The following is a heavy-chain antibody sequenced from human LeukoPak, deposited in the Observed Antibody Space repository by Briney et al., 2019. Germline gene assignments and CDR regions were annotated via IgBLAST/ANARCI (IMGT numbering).Heavy chain of an antibody. D-gene: IGHD3-22*01. CDR1: GFTFSSYA. Sequence: AGSLRLSCAASGFTFSSYAMHWVRQAPGKGLEWVAVISYDGSNKYYADSVKGRFTISRDNSKNTLYLQMNSLRAEDTAVYYCARDSPPRDYYDSSGYSHFDYWGQGTLVTVSS. J-gene: IGHJ4*02. V-gene: IGHV3-30*04. CDR3: ARDSPPRDYYDSSGYSHFDY. CDR2: ISYDGSNK.